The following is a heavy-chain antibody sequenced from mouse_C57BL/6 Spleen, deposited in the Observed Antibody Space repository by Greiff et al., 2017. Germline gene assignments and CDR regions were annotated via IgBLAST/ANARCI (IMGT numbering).Heavy chain of an antibody. D-gene: IGHD2-1*01. CDR1: GYSFTDYN. V-gene: IGHV1-39*01. CDR2: INPTYGTT. CDR3: ARDYGNYAWFAY. J-gene: IGHJ3*01. Sequence: VQLQQSGPELVNPGASVKISCKASGYSFTDYNMNWLKQSNGKSLEWIGLINPTYGTTSYNQKFKGKATLTVDKSSSTAYMQLNGLTSEDSAVYYCARDYGNYAWFAYWGQGTLVTVSA.